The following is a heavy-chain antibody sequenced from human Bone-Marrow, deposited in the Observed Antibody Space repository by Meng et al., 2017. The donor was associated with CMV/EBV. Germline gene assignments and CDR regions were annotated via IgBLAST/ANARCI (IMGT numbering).Heavy chain of an antibody. J-gene: IGHJ6*02. CDR1: GCTFRSYS. V-gene: IGHV3-21*01. D-gene: IGHD2-2*01. CDR3: ARESHLCSSTSCHYGMDV. Sequence: GKSLKISCAASGCTFRSYSMNWVRQAPGKGLEWVSSLSSSSSYIYYADSVKGRFTISRDNAKNSLYLQMNSLRAEDTAVYYCARESHLCSSTSCHYGMDVWGQGTTVTVSS. CDR2: LSSSSSYI.